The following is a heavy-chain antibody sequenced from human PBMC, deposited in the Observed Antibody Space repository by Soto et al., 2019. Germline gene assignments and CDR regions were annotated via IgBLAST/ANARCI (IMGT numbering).Heavy chain of an antibody. Sequence: SVKVSCKASGGTFSSYAISWVRQAPGQGLEWMGGIIPIFGTANYAQKFQGRVTITADESTSTAYMELSSLRAEDTAVYYCAMPLSPYYYYGMDVWGQGTTVTVSS. CDR3: AMPLSPYYYYGMDV. D-gene: IGHD2-15*01. CDR2: IIPIFGTA. V-gene: IGHV1-69*13. CDR1: GGTFSSYA. J-gene: IGHJ6*02.